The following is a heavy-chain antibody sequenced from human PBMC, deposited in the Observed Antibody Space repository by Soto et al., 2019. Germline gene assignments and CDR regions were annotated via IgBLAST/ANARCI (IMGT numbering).Heavy chain of an antibody. CDR2: IYYSGST. J-gene: IGHJ5*02. D-gene: IGHD6-13*01. CDR3: ARMEMAAGHDWWFVP. CDR1: GGSISSSSFH. Sequence: SETLSLTCTVSGGSISSSSFHWGWIRQPPGKGLEWIGSIYYSGSTYYSPSLKSRVTISVDTSKNQFSLKLSSVTAADTAVYYCARMEMAAGHDWWFVPWGQGTLVTVSS. V-gene: IGHV4-39*01.